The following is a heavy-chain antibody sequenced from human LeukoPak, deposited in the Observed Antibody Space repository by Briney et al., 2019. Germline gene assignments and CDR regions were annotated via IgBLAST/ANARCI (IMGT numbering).Heavy chain of an antibody. V-gene: IGHV3-7*01. CDR3: ARDGELRQWGYYFDY. CDR2: IKQDGSER. J-gene: IGHJ4*02. CDR1: GFPFSSYA. Sequence: GGSLRLSCAASGFPFSSYAMTWVRQAPGKGLEWVANIKQDGSERYSVDSVKGRFTISRDNAKNSLYLQMNSLRAEDTAVYYCARDGELRQWGYYFDYWGQGTLVTVSS. D-gene: IGHD1-7*01.